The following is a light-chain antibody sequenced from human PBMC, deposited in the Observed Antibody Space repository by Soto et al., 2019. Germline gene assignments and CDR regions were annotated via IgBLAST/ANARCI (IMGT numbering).Light chain of an antibody. CDR2: DAT. Sequence: QAVVTQEPSLTVSPGGTVTPTCGSSTGAVTSGHYPYWFQLKPGQAPKTLIYDATNRHSWTPARFSGSLLGGKAALTLSGAQPEDEAEYYCLLVYGGPQVFGGGTKVTVL. CDR3: LLVYGGPQV. J-gene: IGLJ3*02. V-gene: IGLV7-46*01. CDR1: TGAVTSGHY.